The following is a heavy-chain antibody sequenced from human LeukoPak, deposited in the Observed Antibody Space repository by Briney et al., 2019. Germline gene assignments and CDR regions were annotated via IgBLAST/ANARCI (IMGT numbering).Heavy chain of an antibody. D-gene: IGHD2-2*01. CDR1: GFTFSSYA. CDR3: AKVSGNCSSTSCYLDFFDY. Sequence: GGSLRLSRAASGFTFSSYAMSWVRQAPGKGLEWVSAISGSGGSTYYADSVKGRFTISRDNSKNTLYLQMNSLRAEDTAVYYCAKVSGNCSSTSCYLDFFDYWGQGTLVTVSS. J-gene: IGHJ4*02. CDR2: ISGSGGST. V-gene: IGHV3-23*01.